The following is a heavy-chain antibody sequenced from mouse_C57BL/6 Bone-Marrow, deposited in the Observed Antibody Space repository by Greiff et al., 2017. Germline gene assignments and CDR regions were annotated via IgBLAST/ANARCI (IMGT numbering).Heavy chain of an antibody. J-gene: IGHJ2*01. Sequence: QVQLQQPGAELVMPGASVKLSCKASGYTFTSYWMHWVKQRPGQGLEWIGEIDPSDSYTNYNQKFKGKSTLTVDKSSSTAYMQLSSLTSEDSAVYYCVVTTVVSKNYFDYWGQGTTLTVSS. V-gene: IGHV1-69*01. CDR3: VVTTVVSKNYFDY. CDR1: GYTFTSYW. CDR2: IDPSDSYT. D-gene: IGHD1-1*01.